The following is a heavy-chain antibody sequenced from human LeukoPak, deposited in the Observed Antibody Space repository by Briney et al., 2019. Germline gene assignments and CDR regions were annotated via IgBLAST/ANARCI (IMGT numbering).Heavy chain of an antibody. Sequence: SETLCLTCTVSGGSISSSSSDYYWGWVRQPPGKGLEWIGEINHSGSTNYNPSLKSRVTISVDTSKNQFSLKLSSVTAADTAVYYCARVGEAGNWNYWGQGTLVTVSS. J-gene: IGHJ4*02. D-gene: IGHD6-19*01. CDR1: GGSISSSSSDYY. V-gene: IGHV4-39*07. CDR2: INHSGST. CDR3: ARVGEAGNWNY.